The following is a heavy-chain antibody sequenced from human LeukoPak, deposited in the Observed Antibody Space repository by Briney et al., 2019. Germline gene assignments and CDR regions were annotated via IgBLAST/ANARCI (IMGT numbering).Heavy chain of an antibody. CDR3: ARQTKLYPTYYFDY. CDR1: GYSFTSYW. V-gene: IGHV5-51*01. D-gene: IGHD3-16*02. J-gene: IGHJ4*02. Sequence: GESMKISCKGSGYSFTSYWIGWVGHIPGKGLEWMGIIYPGDSDTRYSPSFQGQVSISADKSISTAYLQWSSLKASDTAMYYCARQTKLYPTYYFDYWGQGTLVTVSS. CDR2: IYPGDSDT.